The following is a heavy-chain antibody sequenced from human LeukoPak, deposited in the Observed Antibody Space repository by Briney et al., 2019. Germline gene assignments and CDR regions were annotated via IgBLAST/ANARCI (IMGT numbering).Heavy chain of an antibody. CDR3: AKGTMIVVAVGDYFDY. J-gene: IGHJ4*02. D-gene: IGHD3-22*01. Sequence: PGRSLRLSCAASGFTLDDYAMHWVRQAPGKGLEGVSGISWNSGNIDYADSVKGRVTISREKAKNYMYMQMNSLRDEDRALYYCAKGTMIVVAVGDYFDYWGQGTLVTVSS. CDR2: ISWNSGNI. V-gene: IGHV3-9*01. CDR1: GFTLDDYA.